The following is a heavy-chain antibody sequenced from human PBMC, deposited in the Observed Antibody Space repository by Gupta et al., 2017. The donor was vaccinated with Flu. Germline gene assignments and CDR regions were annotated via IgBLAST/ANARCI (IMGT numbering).Heavy chain of an antibody. CDR1: GYYFPNYW. Sequence: EVQLVQSGTEVKKPGDSLKISCEASGYYFPNYWIAWVRQMPGKGLEWMGVIYPADSNTRYSPSFQGQVTISVDRSITTAFLQWSSLKASDTAVYYCARTYCRGSTCLGWFDPWGQRTPVTVSS. V-gene: IGHV5-51*03. CDR3: ARTYCRGSTCLGWFDP. J-gene: IGHJ5*02. CDR2: IYPADSNT. D-gene: IGHD2-15*01.